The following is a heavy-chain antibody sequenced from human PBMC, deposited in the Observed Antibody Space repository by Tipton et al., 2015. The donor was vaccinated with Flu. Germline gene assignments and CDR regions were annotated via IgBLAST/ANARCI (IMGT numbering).Heavy chain of an antibody. V-gene: IGHV3-21*01. CDR1: GFTFRTYT. Sequence: SLRLSCAASGFTFRTYTMNWVRQAPGKGLEWVSSISGGRNNIYYADSVRGRFTIARDNADNSLFLHMNSLRADETAVYYCARDLVPAAPFDYWGRGTLVTV. CDR3: ARDLVPAAPFDY. J-gene: IGHJ4*02. D-gene: IGHD2-2*01. CDR2: ISGGRNNI.